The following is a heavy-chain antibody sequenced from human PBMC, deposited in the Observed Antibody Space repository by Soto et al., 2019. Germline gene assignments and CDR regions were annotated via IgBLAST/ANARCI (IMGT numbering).Heavy chain of an antibody. CDR1: GGTFISDA. Sequence: SAKVSGKTSGGTFISDAISSVRQAPGQGLEWMGGIIPIFGTANYGQKFQGRVTITADESTNTAYMELSSLRSEDTAVYYCASDGRGYSYGHEALYYYYGMDVWGQGTTVTVSS. D-gene: IGHD5-18*01. J-gene: IGHJ6*02. CDR2: IIPIFGTA. V-gene: IGHV1-69*13. CDR3: ASDGRGYSYGHEALYYYYGMDV.